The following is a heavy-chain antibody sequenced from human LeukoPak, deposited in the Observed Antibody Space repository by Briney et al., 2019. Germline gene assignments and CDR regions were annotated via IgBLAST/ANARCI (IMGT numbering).Heavy chain of an antibody. V-gene: IGHV5-10-1*01. Sequence: PEESLRISCKGSGYIFTSYWISWVRQMPGTSLEWMGRIDPSDSYTNYSPSFQGHVTSSADKSISTAYLQWSSLKASDTAMYYCARLGTQGDYYYYYGMDVWGKGTTVTVSS. CDR1: GYIFTSYW. CDR2: IDPSDSYT. CDR3: ARLGTQGDYYYYYGMDV. J-gene: IGHJ6*04. D-gene: IGHD3-10*01.